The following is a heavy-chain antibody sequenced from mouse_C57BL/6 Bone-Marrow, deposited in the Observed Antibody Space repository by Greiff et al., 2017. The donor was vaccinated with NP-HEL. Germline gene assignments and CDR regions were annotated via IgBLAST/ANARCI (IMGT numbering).Heavy chain of an antibody. Sequence: DVQLQESGPGLVKPSQSLSLTCSVTGYSITSGYYWNWIRQFPGNKLEWMGYISYDGSNNYNPSLKNRISITRDTSKNQFFLKLNSVTTEDTATYYCAYEGYAMDYWGQGTSVTVSS. CDR1: GYSITSGYY. J-gene: IGHJ4*01. CDR3: AYEGYAMDY. D-gene: IGHD2-3*01. CDR2: ISYDGSN. V-gene: IGHV3-6*01.